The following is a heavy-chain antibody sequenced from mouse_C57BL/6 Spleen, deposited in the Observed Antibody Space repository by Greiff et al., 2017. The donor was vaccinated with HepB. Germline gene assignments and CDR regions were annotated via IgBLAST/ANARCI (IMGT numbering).Heavy chain of an antibody. D-gene: IGHD4-1*02. CDR1: GFTFSDYG. Sequence: EVQLVESGGGLVKPGGSLKLSCAASGFTFSDYGMHWVRQAPEKGLEWVAYISSGSSTSYYADTVKGRFTISRDNAKNTLFLQMTSLRSEDTAMYYCARSPTGTRYFDYWGQGTTLTVSS. CDR2: ISSGSSTS. J-gene: IGHJ2*01. V-gene: IGHV5-17*01. CDR3: ARSPTGTRYFDY.